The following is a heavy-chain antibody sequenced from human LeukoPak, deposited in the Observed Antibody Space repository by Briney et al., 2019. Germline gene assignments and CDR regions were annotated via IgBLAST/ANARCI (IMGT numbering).Heavy chain of an antibody. Sequence: PSETLSLTRAVYGGSFSGYYWSWIRQPPGKGLEWIGEINHSGSTNYNPSLKSRVTISVDTSKNQLSLKLSSVTAADTAVYYCARGQEDIVVVVAAHNSYYFDYWGQGTLVTVSS. D-gene: IGHD2-15*01. J-gene: IGHJ4*02. CDR3: ARGQEDIVVVVAAHNSYYFDY. CDR1: GGSFSGYY. V-gene: IGHV4-34*01. CDR2: INHSGST.